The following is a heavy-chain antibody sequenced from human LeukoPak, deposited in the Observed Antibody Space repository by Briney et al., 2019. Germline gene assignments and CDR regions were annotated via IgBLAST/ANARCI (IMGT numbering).Heavy chain of an antibody. V-gene: IGHV3-30*02. D-gene: IGHD2-15*01. Sequence: GGSLRLSCAASGFTFSSYGMHWVRQAPGKGLEWVAFIRYDGSNKYYADSVKGRFTISRDNSKNTLYLQMNSLRAEDTAVYYCAKVALRGYCSGGSCYYFDCWGQGTLVTVSS. CDR3: AKVALRGYCSGGSCYYFDC. CDR2: IRYDGSNK. CDR1: GFTFSSYG. J-gene: IGHJ4*02.